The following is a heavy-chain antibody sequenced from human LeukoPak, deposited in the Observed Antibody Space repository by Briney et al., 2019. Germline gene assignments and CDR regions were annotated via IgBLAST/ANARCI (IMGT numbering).Heavy chain of an antibody. CDR3: ARSQCCSSTYYGMDV. D-gene: IGHD6-6*01. CDR1: GFTFSSYS. Sequence: PGGSLRLSCAASGFTFSSYSMNWVRQAPGKGLEWVSSISSSSSYIYYADSVKGRFTISRDNAKNSLYLQMNSLRAEDTAVCYCARSQCCSSTYYGMDVWGQGTTVTVSS. V-gene: IGHV3-21*01. J-gene: IGHJ6*02. CDR2: ISSSSSYI.